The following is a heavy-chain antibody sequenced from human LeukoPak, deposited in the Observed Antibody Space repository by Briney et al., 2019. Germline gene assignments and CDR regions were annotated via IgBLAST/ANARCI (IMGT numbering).Heavy chain of an antibody. D-gene: IGHD2-21*02. Sequence: GGSLRLSCVVSGFNFEDYGMSWVRQGPGKGLEWVSSINWSAGRTGYADSVKGRFTISRDNAKNSLYLQMNSLRAEDTAFYYCTRGGPVYCGADCYDFDYWGQGSLVTVSS. CDR2: INWSAGRT. CDR1: GFNFEDYG. V-gene: IGHV3-20*04. J-gene: IGHJ4*02. CDR3: TRGGPVYCGADCYDFDY.